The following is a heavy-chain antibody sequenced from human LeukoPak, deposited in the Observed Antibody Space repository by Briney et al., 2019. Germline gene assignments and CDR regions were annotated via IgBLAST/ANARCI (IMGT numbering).Heavy chain of an antibody. D-gene: IGHD3-10*01. V-gene: IGHV3-48*02. CDR1: GFAFNTYG. J-gene: IGHJ4*02. CDR3: ARRVSGSSLDY. Sequence: GGSLRLSCAASGFAFNTYGMNWVRQAPGKGLEWVSYITSRSTIYYADSVKGRFTISRDNVKNSLYLEMNSLRDDDTAVYYCARRVSGSSLDYWGQGILVTVSS. CDR2: ITSRSTI.